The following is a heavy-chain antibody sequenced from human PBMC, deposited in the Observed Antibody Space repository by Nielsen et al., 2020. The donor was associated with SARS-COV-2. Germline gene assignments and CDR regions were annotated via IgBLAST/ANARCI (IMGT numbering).Heavy chain of an antibody. CDR3: AKKPYYYGWFDP. CDR1: GFTFSNNA. CDR2: IKQDGSEK. J-gene: IGHJ5*02. Sequence: GGSLRLSCAASGFTFSNNAMSWVRQAPGKGLEWVANIKQDGSEKYYVDSVKGRFTISRDNAKNSLHLQMNSLRAEDTAVYYCAKKPYYYGWFDPWGRGTLVTVSS. D-gene: IGHD3-10*01. V-gene: IGHV3-7*01.